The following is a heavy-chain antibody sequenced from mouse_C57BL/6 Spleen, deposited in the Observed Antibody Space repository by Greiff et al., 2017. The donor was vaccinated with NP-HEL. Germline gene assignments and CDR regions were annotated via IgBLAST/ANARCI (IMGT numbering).Heavy chain of an antibody. CDR3: TRDWDGGFAY. Sequence: EVQLVESGGGLVQPSGSMKLTCAPSGFTFSDVWMDWVRLLPGKVLEVVVGSRNKADSHARYYAETVKVRFTISRDDSKSSVYLQMNSLRAEDAGIYYCTRDWDGGFAYWGQGTLVTVSA. CDR1: GFTFSDVW. J-gene: IGHJ3*01. D-gene: IGHD4-1*01. V-gene: IGHV6-6*01. CDR2: SRNKADSHAR.